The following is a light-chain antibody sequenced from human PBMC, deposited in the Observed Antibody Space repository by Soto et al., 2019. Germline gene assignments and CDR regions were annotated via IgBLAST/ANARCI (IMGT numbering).Light chain of an antibody. CDR2: SAS. Sequence: EIVMTQSPPTLSVSPGERATLSCRASERISTNVAWYQHKPGQAPRLLIYSASTRATGIPARFSGSGSGTVFTLTISSLQSEDFAVYYCQQYNNWPPITFGGGTKVEIK. CDR3: QQYNNWPPIT. V-gene: IGKV3-15*01. CDR1: ERISTN. J-gene: IGKJ4*01.